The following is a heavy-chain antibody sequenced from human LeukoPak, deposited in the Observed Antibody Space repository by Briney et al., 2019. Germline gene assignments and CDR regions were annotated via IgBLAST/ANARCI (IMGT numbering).Heavy chain of an antibody. CDR1: GYTFTSYY. V-gene: IGHV1-46*01. J-gene: IGHJ6*03. CDR3: ARAHYYDSSGYYPLPYYYYYMDV. Sequence: ASVKVSCKASGYTFTSYYMHWVRQAPGQGLEWMGIINPSGGSTSYAQKFQGRVTMTRDMSTSTVYMELSSLRSEDTAVYYCARAHYYDSSGYYPLPYYYYYMDVWGKGTTVTVSS. CDR2: INPSGGST. D-gene: IGHD3-22*01.